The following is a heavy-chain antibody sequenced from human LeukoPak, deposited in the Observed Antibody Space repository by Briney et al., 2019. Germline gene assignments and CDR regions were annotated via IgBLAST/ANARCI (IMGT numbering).Heavy chain of an antibody. J-gene: IGHJ3*02. CDR3: ARVGIAARPDDAFDI. D-gene: IGHD6-6*01. V-gene: IGHV4-4*02. CDR1: GGSISSSNW. Sequence: SGTLSLTCAVSGGSISSSNWWSWVRQPPGKGLEWIGSIYHSGSTYYNPSLKSRVTISVDTSKNQFSLKLSSVTAADTAVYYCARVGIAARPDDAFDIWGQGTMVTVSS. CDR2: IYHSGST.